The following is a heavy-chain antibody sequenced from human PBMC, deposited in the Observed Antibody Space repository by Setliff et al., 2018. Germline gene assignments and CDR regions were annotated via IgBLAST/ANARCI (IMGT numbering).Heavy chain of an antibody. CDR3: AREGVDSRSSTDYRYYMDV. CDR1: GGTFKNYG. V-gene: IGHV1-69*05. D-gene: IGHD6-6*01. CDR2: IIPIFGTT. J-gene: IGHJ6*03. Sequence: SVKVSCKASGGTFKNYGISWVRQAPGQGLEWMGGIIPIFGTTDYAQKFQGRATIITDESTSTAYMELSSLRSEDTAVYYCAREGVDSRSSTDYRYYMDVWGKGTTVTVSS.